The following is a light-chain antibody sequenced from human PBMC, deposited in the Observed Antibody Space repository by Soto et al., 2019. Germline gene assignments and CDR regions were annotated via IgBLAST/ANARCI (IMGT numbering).Light chain of an antibody. Sequence: DIVMTQSPDSLAVSLGERATINCKSSQSVLYSSNNKNYLAWYQQKPGQPPKMVIYWASTQESGVPDRFSGSGSGTDFTLTISSLQAEDVAVYYCQQYYSTTPTFGQGTKLEIK. CDR1: QSVLYSSNNKNY. V-gene: IGKV4-1*01. J-gene: IGKJ2*01. CDR3: QQYYSTTPT. CDR2: WAS.